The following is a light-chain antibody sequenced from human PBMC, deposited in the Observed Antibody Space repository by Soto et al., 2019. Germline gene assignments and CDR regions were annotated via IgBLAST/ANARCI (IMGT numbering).Light chain of an antibody. V-gene: IGLV2-8*01. Sequence: QSVLTQPPSASGSPGQSVTISCTGTSRDVGGYNYVSWYQRHSRKAPKLRIYEGSKRRSGVPDRFSVSKSANTASLTVSGLQAEDEADSYCSAYAGSNNLVFGTGTKGTGL. CDR3: SAYAGSNNLV. J-gene: IGLJ1*01. CDR1: SRDVGGYNY. CDR2: EGS.